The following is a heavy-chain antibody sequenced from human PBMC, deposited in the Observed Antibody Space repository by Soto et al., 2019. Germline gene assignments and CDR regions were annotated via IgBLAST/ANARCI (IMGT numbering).Heavy chain of an antibody. Sequence: QVQLVQSGAEVKKPGASVKVSCKASKYTFTSYDIHWVRQATGQGLEWMGWMNPNSGNTGYAQKFQGRVTMTRNTSINTAYMELSSLRSEDTAVYYCARIDRSSSAGHYGMDVWGRGTTVTVSS. V-gene: IGHV1-8*01. CDR1: KYTFTSYD. J-gene: IGHJ6*02. CDR3: ARIDRSSSAGHYGMDV. D-gene: IGHD6-6*01. CDR2: MNPNSGNT.